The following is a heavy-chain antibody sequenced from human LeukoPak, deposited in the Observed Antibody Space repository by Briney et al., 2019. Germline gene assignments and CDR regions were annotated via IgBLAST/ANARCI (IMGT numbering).Heavy chain of an antibody. Sequence: GGSLRLSCAASRFTFSTYWMHWVRQAPGKGLVWVSRINSDGSSTGYADSVKGRFTISRDNAKNSLYLQMNSLRAADTAVYYCAREVQLERLGFGKEGSAFDYWGQGTLVTVSS. V-gene: IGHV3-74*01. CDR2: INSDGSST. J-gene: IGHJ4*02. D-gene: IGHD1-1*01. CDR3: AREVQLERLGFGKEGSAFDY. CDR1: RFTFSTYW.